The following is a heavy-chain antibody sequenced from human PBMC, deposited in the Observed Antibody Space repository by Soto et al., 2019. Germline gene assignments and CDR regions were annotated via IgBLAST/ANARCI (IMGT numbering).Heavy chain of an antibody. J-gene: IGHJ4*02. D-gene: IGHD3-22*01. CDR1: GFTFSSHW. V-gene: IGHV3-74*01. CDR3: ARDPEGYYYDSNDTTYDY. CDR2: INSDGSST. Sequence: EVQLVESGGGLDQPGGSLRLSCAASGFTFSSHWMHWVRQAPGKGLVWVSRINSDGSSTSYADSVKGRFNISRDNAKNKLYLQMNSLRAEDTAVYYCARDPEGYYYDSNDTTYDYWGQGTLVTVSS.